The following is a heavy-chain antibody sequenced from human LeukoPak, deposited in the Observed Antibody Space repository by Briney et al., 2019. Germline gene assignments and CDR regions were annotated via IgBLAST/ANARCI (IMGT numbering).Heavy chain of an antibody. J-gene: IGHJ4*02. Sequence: GGSLRLSCAASGFTVSSNYMSWVRQAPGKGLEWVSLIYSSGSTFYADSVKGRFTISRDNSKNTLYLQMNSLRAEDTAVYYCARSPFGSGWYIGYWGQGTLVTVSS. CDR3: ARSPFGSGWYIGY. D-gene: IGHD6-19*01. CDR2: IYSSGST. CDR1: GFTVSSNY. V-gene: IGHV3-66*01.